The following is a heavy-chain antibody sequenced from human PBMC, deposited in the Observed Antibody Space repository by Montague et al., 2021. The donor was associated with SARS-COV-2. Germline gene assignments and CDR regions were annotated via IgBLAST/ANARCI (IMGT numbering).Heavy chain of an antibody. CDR3: TRATRVVGITPGFRY. D-gene: IGHD3-22*01. Sequence: SETLSLTCRVSGGSVSSTSYFWDWIRQTPGKGLEWIGSVHYSGTTYYNPSLESQVTISVDTSKNQFSLNLTSVTAADTAMYYCTRATRVVGITPGFRYWGQGTQVAVSS. J-gene: IGHJ4*02. CDR1: GGSVSSTSYF. V-gene: IGHV4-39*07. CDR2: VHYSGTT.